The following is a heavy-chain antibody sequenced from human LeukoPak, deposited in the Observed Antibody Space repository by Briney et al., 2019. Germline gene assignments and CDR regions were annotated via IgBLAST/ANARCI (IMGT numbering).Heavy chain of an antibody. CDR2: IYYSGST. Sequence: XETLSLTCTVSGGSISSYYWSWIRQPPGKGLEWIGYIYYSGSTNYNPSLKSRVTISVDTSKNQFSLKLSSVTAADTAVYYCARTGYSSSWYSGVNWFDPWGQGTLVTVSS. D-gene: IGHD6-13*01. CDR1: GGSISSYY. V-gene: IGHV4-59*08. J-gene: IGHJ5*02. CDR3: ARTGYSSSWYSGVNWFDP.